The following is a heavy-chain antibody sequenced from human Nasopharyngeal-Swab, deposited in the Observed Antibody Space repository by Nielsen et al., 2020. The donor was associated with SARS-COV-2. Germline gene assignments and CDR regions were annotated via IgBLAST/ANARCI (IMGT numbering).Heavy chain of an antibody. CDR1: GGTFSSYA. J-gene: IGHJ6*02. CDR3: ARVVTRPYYYGMDV. CDR2: IIPILGIA. Sequence: SVKVSCKASGGTFSSYAISWVRQAPGQGLEWMGRIIPILGIANYAQKFQGRVTITADKSTSTAYMELSSLGSEDPAVYYCARVVTRPYYYGMDVWGQGTTVTVSS. V-gene: IGHV1-69*04. D-gene: IGHD4-23*01.